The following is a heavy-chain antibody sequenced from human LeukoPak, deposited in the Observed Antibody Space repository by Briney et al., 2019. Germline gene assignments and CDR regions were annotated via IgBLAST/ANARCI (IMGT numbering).Heavy chain of an antibody. V-gene: IGHV3-23*01. D-gene: IGHD2-8*01. CDR2: ISASGGDT. Sequence: GGSLRLSCAASGFSFSTYSFSWVRQAPGKGLEWVSGISASGGDTFYADSVKGRYTISRDNSKNTLSLQMNSLRVEDTAIYYCAKDVRRCNGACTWGQGTLVTVSS. CDR3: AKDVRRCNGACT. J-gene: IGHJ5*02. CDR1: GFSFSTYS.